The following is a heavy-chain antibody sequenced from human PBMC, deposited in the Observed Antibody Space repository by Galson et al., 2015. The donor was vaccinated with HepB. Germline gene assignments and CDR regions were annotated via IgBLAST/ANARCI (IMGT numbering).Heavy chain of an antibody. CDR2: IYYSGST. D-gene: IGHD3-3*01. Sequence: ETLSLTCTVSGGSISSYYWSWIRQPPGKGLEWIGYIYYSGSTNYNPSLKSRVTISVDTSKNQFSLKLSSVTAADTAVYYCARAPPVYDFWSGYDFDYWGQGTLVTVSS. CDR3: ARAPPVYDFWSGYDFDY. V-gene: IGHV4-59*01. CDR1: GGSISSYY. J-gene: IGHJ4*02.